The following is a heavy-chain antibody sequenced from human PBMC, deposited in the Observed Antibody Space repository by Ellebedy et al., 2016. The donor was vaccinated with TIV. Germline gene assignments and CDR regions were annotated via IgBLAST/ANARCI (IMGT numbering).Heavy chain of an antibody. CDR3: ASLPDYRVGFVDAPMIWGH. D-gene: IGHD3/OR15-3a*01. J-gene: IGHJ4*02. V-gene: IGHV4-4*02. CDR1: GDYISRSNW. Sequence: SETLSLTCAVSGDYISRSNWWSWVRPPPGKGLEWIGEIYHTGSTNYNPSLKSRVTISVDKSKNQLSLKLTSVTAADTGIYFCASLPDYRVGFVDAPMIWGHWGQGTLVTVSS. CDR2: IYHTGST.